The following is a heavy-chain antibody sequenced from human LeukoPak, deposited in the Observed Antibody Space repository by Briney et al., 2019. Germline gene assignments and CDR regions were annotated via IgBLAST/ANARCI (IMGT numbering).Heavy chain of an antibody. J-gene: IGHJ4*02. Sequence: QPGGSLRLSCAASGFTFSSYSMNWVRQAPGKGLEWVSCISSSSSTIYYADSVKGRFTISRDNAKNSLYLQMNSLRAEDTAVYYCARVGDSSGYYYVDYWGQGTLVTVSS. D-gene: IGHD3-22*01. V-gene: IGHV3-48*01. CDR1: GFTFSSYS. CDR2: ISSSSSTI. CDR3: ARVGDSSGYYYVDY.